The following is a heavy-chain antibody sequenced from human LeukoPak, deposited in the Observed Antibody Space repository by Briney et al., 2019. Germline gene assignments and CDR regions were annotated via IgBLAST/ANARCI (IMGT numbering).Heavy chain of an antibody. D-gene: IGHD1-26*01. CDR1: GFAVSTNY. V-gene: IGHV3-66*02. CDR3: ARDQRSESYYPWGWFDP. Sequence: TGGSLRLSCAASGFAVSTNYLSWVRQAPGKGLEWVSVIYSGGSTYYTDSVKGRFTISRDNSKNTLYIKMNSLRPEDTAVYYCARDQRSESYYPWGWFDPWGQGTLVTVSS. CDR2: IYSGGST. J-gene: IGHJ5*02.